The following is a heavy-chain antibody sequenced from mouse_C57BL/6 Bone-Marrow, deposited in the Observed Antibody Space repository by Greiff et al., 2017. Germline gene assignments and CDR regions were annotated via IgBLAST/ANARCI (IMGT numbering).Heavy chain of an antibody. J-gene: IGHJ1*03. D-gene: IGHD4-1*01. CDR3: VRLANWVYWYFDV. Sequence: EVKLVESGGGLVQPKGSLKLSCAASGFSFNTYAMNWVRQAPGKGLEWVARIRSKSNNYATYYADSVKDRFTISRDDSESMLYLQMNNLKTEDTAMYYCVRLANWVYWYFDVWGTGTTGTVSS. CDR2: IRSKSNNYAT. V-gene: IGHV10-1*01. CDR1: GFSFNTYA.